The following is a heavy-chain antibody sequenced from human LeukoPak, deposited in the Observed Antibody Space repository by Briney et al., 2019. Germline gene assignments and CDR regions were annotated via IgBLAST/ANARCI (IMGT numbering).Heavy chain of an antibody. J-gene: IGHJ4*02. CDR1: GGSISSNY. D-gene: IGHD3-10*01. CDR2: IYTSGST. V-gene: IGHV4-4*07. CDR3: ARHNLRADYFDY. Sequence: SETLSLTCTVSGGSISSNYWSWIRQPAGRGLEWIGRIYTSGSTSYNPSLESRVTMSVDTSKNQFSLNLRSVTAADTAVYYCARHNLRADYFDYWGQGSLVTVSS.